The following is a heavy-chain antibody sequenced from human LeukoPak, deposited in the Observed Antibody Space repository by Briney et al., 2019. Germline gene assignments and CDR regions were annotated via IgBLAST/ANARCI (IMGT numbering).Heavy chain of an antibody. CDR1: GFTFSSYS. V-gene: IGHV3-21*01. D-gene: IGHD2-2*01. CDR3: ARCRSSTSCYGDY. J-gene: IGHJ4*02. Sequence: PGGSLRLSCAASGFTFSSYSMNWVRQAPGKGLEWVSSISSSSSYIYYADSVKGRFTISRDNAKNLLYLQMNSLRAEDTAVYYCARCRSSTSCYGDYWGQGTLVTVSS. CDR2: ISSSSSYI.